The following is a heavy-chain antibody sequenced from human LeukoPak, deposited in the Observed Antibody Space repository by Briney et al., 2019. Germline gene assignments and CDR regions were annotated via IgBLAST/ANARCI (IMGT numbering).Heavy chain of an antibody. V-gene: IGHV3-64*01. Sequence: GGSLRLSCAASGFTFSSYAMHWVRQAPGKGLEYVSAISSNGGSTYYASSVKGRFTISRDNSKNTLYLQMGSLRAEDMAVYYCARKNPGFNDAFDIWGQGTMVTVSS. CDR1: GFTFSSYA. CDR2: ISSNGGST. J-gene: IGHJ3*02. CDR3: ARKNPGFNDAFDI.